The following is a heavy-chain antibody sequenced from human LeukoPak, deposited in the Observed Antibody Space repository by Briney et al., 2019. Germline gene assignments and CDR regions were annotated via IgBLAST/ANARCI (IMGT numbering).Heavy chain of an antibody. J-gene: IGHJ2*01. CDR3: ARDDWYFDL. CDR2: ISYDGGFK. CDR1: GFTFNRCA. V-gene: IGHV3-30*04. Sequence: GGSLRLSCAASGFTFNRCAMQWVRQAPGKELESVAVISYDGGFKSYADSVKGRFTISRDNSKNTLYLQMDSLRGDDTAVYYCARDDWYFDLWGRGTLVTVSS.